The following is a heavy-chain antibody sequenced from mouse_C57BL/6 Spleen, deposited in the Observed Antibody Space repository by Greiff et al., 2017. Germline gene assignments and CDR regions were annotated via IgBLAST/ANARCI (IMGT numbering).Heavy chain of an antibody. CDR3: TRGNYGSSPYFDY. D-gene: IGHD1-1*01. CDR2: IDPETGGT. Sequence: QVQLQQSGAELVRPGASVTLSCKASGYTFTDYEMHWVKQTPVHGLEWIGAIDPETGGTAYNQKFKGKAILTADKSSSTAYMELRSLTSEDSAVYYCTRGNYGSSPYFDYWGQGTTLTVSS. J-gene: IGHJ2*01. V-gene: IGHV1-15*01. CDR1: GYTFTDYE.